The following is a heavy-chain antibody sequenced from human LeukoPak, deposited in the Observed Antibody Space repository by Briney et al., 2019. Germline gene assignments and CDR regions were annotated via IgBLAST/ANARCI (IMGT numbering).Heavy chain of an antibody. V-gene: IGHV3-21*01. D-gene: IGHD2-15*01. CDR1: GFTFGSYS. Sequence: GGSLRLSCAASGFTFGSYSMNWVRQAPGKGLEWVSSISSSSSYIYYADSVKGRFTISRDNAKNSLYLQMNSLRAEDTAVYYCAREGDIYCSGGSCHPPDYWGQGTLVTVSS. CDR2: ISSSSSYI. J-gene: IGHJ4*02. CDR3: AREGDIYCSGGSCHPPDY.